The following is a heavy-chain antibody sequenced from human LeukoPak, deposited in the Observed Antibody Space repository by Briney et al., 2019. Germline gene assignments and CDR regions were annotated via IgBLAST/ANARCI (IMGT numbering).Heavy chain of an antibody. CDR1: GGSISSTTYY. CDR3: ARDSLRGSYPTGFDF. D-gene: IGHD1-26*01. CDR2: IYYSGRT. V-gene: IGHV4-39*02. Sequence: SETLSLTCTVSGGSISSTTYYWAWIRQPPGKGLEWIGSIYYSGRTYYNPSLKSRVTISVHTSRHQLSLNLPSVTAADTAVFYCARDSLRGSYPTGFDFWGQGSLVTVSS. J-gene: IGHJ4*02.